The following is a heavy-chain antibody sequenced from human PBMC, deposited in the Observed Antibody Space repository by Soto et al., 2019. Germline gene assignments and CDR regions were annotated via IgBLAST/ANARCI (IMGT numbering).Heavy chain of an antibody. J-gene: IGHJ4*02. V-gene: IGHV4-34*01. CDR3: ARLRGRKKTVSYFDY. D-gene: IGHD4-17*01. CDR1: GGSFSGYY. CDR2: INHSGST. Sequence: QVQLQQWGAGLLKPSETLSLTCAVYGGSFSGYYWSWIRQPPGKGLEWIGEINHSGSTNYNPSLKIRVTISVDTSKNQFPLKLSSVTAADTAVYYCARLRGRKKTVSYFDYWGQGTLVTVSS.